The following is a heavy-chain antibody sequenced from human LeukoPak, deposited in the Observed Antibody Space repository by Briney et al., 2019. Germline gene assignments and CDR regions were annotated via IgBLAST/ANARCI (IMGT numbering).Heavy chain of an antibody. D-gene: IGHD3-16*02. J-gene: IGHJ4*02. CDR3: VTSVTVTFTPPAY. V-gene: IGHV4-38-2*02. CDR2: IDHSGST. Sequence: SETLSLTCTVSGYSISSGYYWGWIRQPPGKGLEWTGSIDHSGSTYYNPSLKSRITISVDTSQTQFSLRLTSVTAADTAVYYCVTSVTVTFTPPAYWGRGALVTVSS. CDR1: GYSISSGYY.